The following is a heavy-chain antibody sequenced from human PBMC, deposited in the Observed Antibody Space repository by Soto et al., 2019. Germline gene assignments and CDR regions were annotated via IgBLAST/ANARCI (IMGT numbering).Heavy chain of an antibody. Sequence: SETLSLTCAVYGGSFSGYYWSWIRQPPGKGLEWIGEINHSGSTNYNPSLKSRVTISVDTSKNQFSLKLSSVTAAVTAVYYCARGRIAVAGFRYYYGMDVWGQGTTVTVSS. CDR2: INHSGST. D-gene: IGHD6-19*01. CDR3: ARGRIAVAGFRYYYGMDV. V-gene: IGHV4-34*01. J-gene: IGHJ6*02. CDR1: GGSFSGYY.